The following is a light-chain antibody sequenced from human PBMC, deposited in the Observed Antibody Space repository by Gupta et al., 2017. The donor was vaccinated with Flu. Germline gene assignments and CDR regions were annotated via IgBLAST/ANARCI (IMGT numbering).Light chain of an antibody. CDR1: SSDVGGYNY. Sequence: SALPQHAPVSGSPGQSITISSTGTSSDVGGYNYVSWYQQHPGKAPKLMIFEVSNRPSGVSNRFSGSKSGNTASLTISGLQAEDEADYYCSSYTSSSTLVFGGGTKLTVL. CDR3: SSYTSSSTLV. V-gene: IGLV2-14*01. J-gene: IGLJ2*01. CDR2: EVS.